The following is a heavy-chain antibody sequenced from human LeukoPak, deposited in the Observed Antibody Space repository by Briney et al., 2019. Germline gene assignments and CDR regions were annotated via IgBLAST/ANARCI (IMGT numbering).Heavy chain of an antibody. J-gene: IGHJ4*02. V-gene: IGHV3-30-3*01. CDR3: ASGSYSTADY. D-gene: IGHD1-26*01. Sequence: GRSLRLSCAASGFTFSRYAMHWVRQAPGKGLEWVAVISYDGSNKYYADSVKGRFTISRDNSKNTLYLQMNSLRAEDTAVYYCASGSYSTADYWGQGTLVTVSS. CDR2: ISYDGSNK. CDR1: GFTFSRYA.